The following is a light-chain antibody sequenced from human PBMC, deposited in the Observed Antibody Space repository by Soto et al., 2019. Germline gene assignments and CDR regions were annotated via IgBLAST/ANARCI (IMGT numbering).Light chain of an antibody. CDR1: QNVSSSY. Sequence: EIVLTQSPGTLSLSPGERATLSCRASQNVSSSYLAWYQQKPGQAPRLLIYGASSRATGIPDRFSGSGSGTDFTLAISRLEPADFAVYYCQQYGSSPPITFGQGTRLDIK. CDR3: QQYGSSPPIT. V-gene: IGKV3-20*01. CDR2: GAS. J-gene: IGKJ5*01.